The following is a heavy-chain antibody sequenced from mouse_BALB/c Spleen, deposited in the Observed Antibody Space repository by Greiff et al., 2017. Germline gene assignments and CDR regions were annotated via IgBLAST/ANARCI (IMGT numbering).Heavy chain of an antibody. CDR2: SSNGGGST. J-gene: IGHJ4*01. D-gene: IGHD2-4*01. CDR3: ASLYDYDGNYDAMDD. V-gene: IGHV5-12-2*01. CDR1: GFPFSSYT. Sequence: VESGGGFVQPGGSLKLSCAASGFPFSSYTMSWVRQTPEKRLEWVAYSSNGGGSTYYPDTVKGRFTISRDNAKNTLYLQMSSLKSEDTAMYYCASLYDYDGNYDAMDDWGQGTTVTVAS.